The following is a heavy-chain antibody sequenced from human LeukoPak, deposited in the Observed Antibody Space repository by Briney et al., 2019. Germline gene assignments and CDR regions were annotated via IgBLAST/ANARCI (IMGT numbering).Heavy chain of an antibody. CDR1: GFTFSSYA. CDR3: AKDQWLTTSTNEREVY. J-gene: IGHJ4*02. CDR2: ISYDGSNK. Sequence: GGSLRLSCAASGFTFSSYAMHWVRQAPGKGLEWVAVISYDGSNKYYADSVKGRFTISRDNSRNSLYLQMNSLRAEDTAVYYCAKDQWLTTSTNEREVYWGQGTLVTVSS. V-gene: IGHV3-30-3*01. D-gene: IGHD6-19*01.